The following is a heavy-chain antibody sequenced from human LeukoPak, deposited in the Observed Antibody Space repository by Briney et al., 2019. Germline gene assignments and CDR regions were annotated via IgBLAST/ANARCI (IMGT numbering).Heavy chain of an antibody. CDR3: ARSEMATISNDY. J-gene: IGHJ4*02. CDR2: IYYSGST. CDR1: GYSISSDYY. V-gene: IGHV4-38-2*02. D-gene: IGHD5-24*01. Sequence: PSETLSLTCTVSGYSISSDYYWGWIRQPPGKGLEWIGSIYYSGSTYYNPSLKSRVTISVDTSKNQFSLKLSSVTAADTAVYYCARSEMATISNDYWGQGTLVTVSS.